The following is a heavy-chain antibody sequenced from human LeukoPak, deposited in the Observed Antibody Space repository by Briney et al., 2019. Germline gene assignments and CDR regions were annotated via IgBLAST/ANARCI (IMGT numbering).Heavy chain of an antibody. Sequence: GGSLRLSCAASGFTFSSYSMSWVRQAPGKGLEWVSAISGSGGSTYYADSVKGRFTISRDYSKNTLYLQMNSLRAEDTAVYYCAKVHRDILTGYYSDPFDYWGQGTLVTVSS. D-gene: IGHD3-9*01. CDR2: ISGSGGST. J-gene: IGHJ4*02. CDR1: GFTFSSYS. V-gene: IGHV3-23*01. CDR3: AKVHRDILTGYYSDPFDY.